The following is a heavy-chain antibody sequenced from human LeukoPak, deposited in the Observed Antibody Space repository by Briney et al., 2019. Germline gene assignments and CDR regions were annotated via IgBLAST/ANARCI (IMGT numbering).Heavy chain of an antibody. D-gene: IGHD6-13*01. J-gene: IGHJ6*03. CDR3: ARRGGSNMYYYYYYMDV. Sequence: GESLKISCKGSGYSFTSYWIGWVRQMPGKGLEWMGIIYPGDSDTRYSPSFQGQVTISADKSISTAYLQWSSLKASDTATYYCARRGGSNMYYYYYYMDVWGKGTTVTVSS. CDR1: GYSFTSYW. V-gene: IGHV5-51*01. CDR2: IYPGDSDT.